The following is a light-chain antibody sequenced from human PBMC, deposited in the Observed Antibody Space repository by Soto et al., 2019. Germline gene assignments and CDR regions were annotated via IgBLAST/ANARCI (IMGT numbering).Light chain of an antibody. J-gene: IGLJ1*01. CDR3: AAWDDSLNGYV. CDR2: NNN. V-gene: IGLV1-44*01. CDR1: SYNIGTNA. Sequence: QAVVTQPPSASGTPGQRVTISCSGGSYNIGTNAVNWYQQLPGTAPKLLIYNNNQRPSGVPDRFSGSKSGTSASLAISGLQSEDEADYYCAAWDDSLNGYVFGTGTKVTVL.